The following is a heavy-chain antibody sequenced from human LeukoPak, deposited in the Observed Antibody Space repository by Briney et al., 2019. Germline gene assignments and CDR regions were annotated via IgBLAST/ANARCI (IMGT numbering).Heavy chain of an antibody. CDR2: ISADGSVT. CDR1: GFTFSRYW. V-gene: IGHV3-74*01. D-gene: IGHD2-15*01. J-gene: IGHJ5*02. Sequence: PGGSLRLSCADSGFTFSRYWMHWVRQTPGKGLVWVPCISADGSVTRYADSVKGRFTISRDNTKSTLYLQMHSLRAEDTAVYYCATAGGDGSRMGFDPWGQGTLVTVSS. CDR3: ATAGGDGSRMGFDP.